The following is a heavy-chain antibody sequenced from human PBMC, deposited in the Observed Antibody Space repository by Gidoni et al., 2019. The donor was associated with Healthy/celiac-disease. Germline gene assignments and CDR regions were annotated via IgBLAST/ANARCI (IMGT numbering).Heavy chain of an antibody. D-gene: IGHD3-22*01. Sequence: QVQLQQWGAGLLKPSETLSLTCAVYGGSFSGYYWSWIRQPPGKGLAWIGEINHSGSTNYNPSLKSRVTISVDTSKNQFSLKLSSVTAADTAVYYCARGKYYYDSSGYYPFDYWGQGTLVTVSS. CDR1: GGSFSGYY. CDR3: ARGKYYYDSSGYYPFDY. CDR2: INHSGST. V-gene: IGHV4-34*01. J-gene: IGHJ4*02.